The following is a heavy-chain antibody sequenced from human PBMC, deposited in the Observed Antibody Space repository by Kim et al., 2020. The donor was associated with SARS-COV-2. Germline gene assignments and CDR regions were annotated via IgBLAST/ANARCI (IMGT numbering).Heavy chain of an antibody. V-gene: IGHV6-1*01. CDR2: TYYRSRWYY. J-gene: IGHJ6*02. Sequence: SQTLSLTCANSGDSVSTTSGAWNWIRQSPSRGLEWLGRTYYRSRWYYDYAISVKSRITINANTSKNQLSLQLNSVTPDDTAVYYCARIPKWLLHYGMDVWGQGTTVTVSS. CDR1: GDSVSTTSGA. CDR3: ARIPKWLLHYGMDV. D-gene: IGHD3-22*01.